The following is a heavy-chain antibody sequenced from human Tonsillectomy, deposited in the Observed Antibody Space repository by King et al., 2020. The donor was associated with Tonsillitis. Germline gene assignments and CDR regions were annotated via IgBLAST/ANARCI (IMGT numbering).Heavy chain of an antibody. D-gene: IGHD3-9*01. CDR1: GYTFTSYG. Sequence: DQLVQSGAEVKKPGASVKVSCKASGYTFTSYGISWVRQAPGQGLEWMGWISTYNGNTNYAQKFQGRVTMTTDTSTSTAYMELRSLRSDDTAVYYCARVSGYSEILTRFAYWGQGTLVTVFS. J-gene: IGHJ4*02. CDR3: ARVSGYSEILTRFAY. CDR2: ISTYNGNT. V-gene: IGHV1-18*04.